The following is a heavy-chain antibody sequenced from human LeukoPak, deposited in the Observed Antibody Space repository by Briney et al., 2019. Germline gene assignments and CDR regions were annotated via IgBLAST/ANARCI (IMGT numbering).Heavy chain of an antibody. D-gene: IGHD2-15*01. V-gene: IGHV4-59*12. CDR2: IYYSGST. CDR1: GGSISSYY. CDR3: ARGPGYSRPIDY. J-gene: IGHJ4*02. Sequence: SETLSLTCTVSGGSISSYYWSWIRQPPGKGLEWIGYIYYSGSTNYNPSLKSRVTISVDTSKNQFSLKLSSVTAADTAVYYCARGPGYSRPIDYWGQGTLVTVSS.